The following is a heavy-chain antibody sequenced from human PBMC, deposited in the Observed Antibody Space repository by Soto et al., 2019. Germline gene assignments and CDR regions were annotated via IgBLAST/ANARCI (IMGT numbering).Heavy chain of an antibody. Sequence: QVQLQESGSGLVKPSQTLSLSCDVSGASITTSGNTWTWVRQPPGKGLEWIGYIYPSGATYYNPSLKTRVTISMERSKNRFSLHVNSATAAGTAVYYCARAIFSSVLYIDLWGQGTTITVSS. V-gene: IGHV4-30-2*01. CDR3: ARAIFSSVLYIDL. D-gene: IGHD3-3*01. CDR1: GASITTSGNT. CDR2: IYPSGAT. J-gene: IGHJ6*03.